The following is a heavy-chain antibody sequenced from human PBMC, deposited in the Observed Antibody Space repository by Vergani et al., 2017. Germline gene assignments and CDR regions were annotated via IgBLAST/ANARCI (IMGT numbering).Heavy chain of an antibody. D-gene: IGHD4-23*01. CDR1: GFTLGDYA. J-gene: IGHJ4*02. CDR3: ARDSRNYGGNSLVY. CDR2: IYYSGST. V-gene: IGHV4-59*01. Sequence: VHLVESGGGLVQPGRSLRLSCSGSGFTLGDYAMTWVRQAPGKGLEWIGYIYYSGSTNYNPSLKSRVTISVDTSKNQFSLKLSSVTAADTAVYYCARDSRNYGGNSLVYWGQGTLVTVSS.